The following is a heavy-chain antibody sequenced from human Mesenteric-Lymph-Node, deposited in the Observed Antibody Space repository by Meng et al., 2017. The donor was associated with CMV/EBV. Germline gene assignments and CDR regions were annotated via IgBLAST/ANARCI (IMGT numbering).Heavy chain of an antibody. J-gene: IGHJ5*02. CDR1: FTFNNAW. V-gene: IGHV3-15*01. CDR2: IKSKTDGGTT. D-gene: IGHD1-26*01. Sequence: FTFNNAWMSWVRQAPGKGLEWVGRIKSKTDGGTTDYVAPVKGRFTISRDDSKNTLYLQMNSLKTEDTAVYYCTTGSGDPPRGNWFDPWGQGTLVTVSS. CDR3: TTGSGDPPRGNWFDP.